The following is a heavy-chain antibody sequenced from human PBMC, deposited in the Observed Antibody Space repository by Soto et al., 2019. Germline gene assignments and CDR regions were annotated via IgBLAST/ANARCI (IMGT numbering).Heavy chain of an antibody. J-gene: IGHJ5*02. D-gene: IGHD4-17*01. CDR3: ARDYYVDYVGWFDP. CDR1: GFTFSSYG. V-gene: IGHV3-33*01. CDR2: IWYDGSNK. Sequence: QVQLVESGGGVVQPGRSLRLSCAASGFTFSSYGMHWVRQAPGTGLEWVAVIWYDGSNKYYAESVKGRFTIYRDNSKNTLYLQLNSLRAEDRAVYYCARDYYVDYVGWFDPWGQGTLVTVSS.